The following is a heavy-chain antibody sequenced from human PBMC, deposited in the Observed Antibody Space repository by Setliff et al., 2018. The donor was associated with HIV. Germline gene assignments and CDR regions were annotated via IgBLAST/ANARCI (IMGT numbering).Heavy chain of an antibody. CDR2: IYHDGSA. CDR1: GGSISSNW. D-gene: IGHD3-16*01. CDR3: ARLDTIMLYTDC. Sequence: PSETLSLTCAVSGGSISSNWWNWVRQSPGKGLEWIGEIYHDGSANYVPSLKSRVTMSVDKSKNQFSLRLKSLTASDTAVYYCARLDTIMLYTDCWGQGTLVTVSS. J-gene: IGHJ4*02. V-gene: IGHV4-4*02.